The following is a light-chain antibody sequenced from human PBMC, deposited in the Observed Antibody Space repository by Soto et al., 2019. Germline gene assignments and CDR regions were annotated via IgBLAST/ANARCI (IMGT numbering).Light chain of an antibody. CDR3: MQSTQLPPT. Sequence: DIVMTQSPDSLAVSLGERATINCKSSQSVLYSSNNKNYLAWYLQKPGQSPQLLIYEVSTRVSGVPDRFSGSGSGTDFTLEISRVETDDVGIYYCMQSTQLPPTFGQRTRLEIK. J-gene: IGKJ5*01. V-gene: IGKV4-1*01. CDR2: EVS. CDR1: QSVLYSSNNKNY.